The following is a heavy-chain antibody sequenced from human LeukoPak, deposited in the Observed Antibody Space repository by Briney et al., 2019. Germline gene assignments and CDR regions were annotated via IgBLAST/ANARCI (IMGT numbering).Heavy chain of an antibody. D-gene: IGHD5-12*01. J-gene: IGHJ4*02. V-gene: IGHV3-30*03. Sequence: PGRSLRLSCAAPGFTFSTYGMHWVRQAPGKGLEWVAVISYDRSNKYYADSVKGRFTISRDNSKNTLYLQMNSLRAEDTAVYYCASKRTDSGYAAFDYWGQGTLVTVSS. CDR3: ASKRTDSGYAAFDY. CDR1: GFTFSTYG. CDR2: ISYDRSNK.